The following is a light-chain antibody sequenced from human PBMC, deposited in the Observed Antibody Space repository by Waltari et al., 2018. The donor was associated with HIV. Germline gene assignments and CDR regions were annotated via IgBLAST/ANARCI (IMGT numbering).Light chain of an antibody. CDR3: QSYDSSLSGSWV. CDR1: SSNIGAGYD. CDR2: GNS. V-gene: IGLV1-40*01. J-gene: IGLJ3*02. Sequence: QSVLTQPPSVSGAPGQRVTISCTGSSSNIGAGYDVHWYQQLPGTAPQLLLYGNSNRPSGVTDPVSGSKSGTSASLAITGLQAEDEADYYCQSYDSSLSGSWVFGGGTKLTVL.